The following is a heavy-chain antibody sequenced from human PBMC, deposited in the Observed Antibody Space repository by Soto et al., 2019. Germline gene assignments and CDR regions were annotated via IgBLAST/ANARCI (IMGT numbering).Heavy chain of an antibody. J-gene: IGHJ6*01. CDR2: IIPIFGTA. D-gene: IGHD6-6*01. CDR3: ARGSSIAARSSYYHYGMDV. V-gene: IGHV1-69*13. Sequence: SVKVSCKASGGTFSSYAISWVRQAPGQGLEWMGGIIPIFGTANYAQKFQGRVTITADESTSTAYMELSSLRSEDTAVYYCARGSSIAARSSYYHYGMDVWGQGXTVTVYS. CDR1: GGTFSSYA.